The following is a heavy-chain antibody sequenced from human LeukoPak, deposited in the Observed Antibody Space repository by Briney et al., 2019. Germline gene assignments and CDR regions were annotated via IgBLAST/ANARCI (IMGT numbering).Heavy chain of an antibody. Sequence: SETLPLTYTVSGGSISSYYWSWIRQPPGKGLEWIGYIYSSGNTNYNPSLKSRVTISVDTSKNQLSLKLSSVTAADTAVYYCARASSGWYQHYFDYWGQGTLVTVSS. CDR1: GGSISSYY. J-gene: IGHJ4*02. V-gene: IGHV4-4*08. CDR2: IYSSGNT. CDR3: ARASSGWYQHYFDY. D-gene: IGHD6-19*01.